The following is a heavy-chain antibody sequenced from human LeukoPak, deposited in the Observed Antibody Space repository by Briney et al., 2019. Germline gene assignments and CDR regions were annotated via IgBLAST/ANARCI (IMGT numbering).Heavy chain of an antibody. Sequence: SETLSLTCTVSGGSLSSSRYYWGWIRQPPGKGLEWIGCIYYSGSTNYTPSLKSRVTISVDTSKNQFSLKLSSVTAADTAVYYCARVPEGGRYGGDAFDIWGQGTMVTVSS. D-gene: IGHD1-26*01. CDR1: GGSLSSSRYY. CDR3: ARVPEGGRYGGDAFDI. CDR2: IYYSGST. J-gene: IGHJ3*02. V-gene: IGHV4-39*07.